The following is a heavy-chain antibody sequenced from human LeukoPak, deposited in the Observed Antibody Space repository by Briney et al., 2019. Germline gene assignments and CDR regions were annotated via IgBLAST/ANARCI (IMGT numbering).Heavy chain of an antibody. CDR1: GGSISSHY. J-gene: IGHJ3*02. V-gene: IGHV4-59*11. CDR3: ATTSDYGGNRDAFDI. CDR2: IYYSGST. Sequence: SETLSLTCTVSGGSISSHYWSWIRQPPGKGLEWIGYIYYSGSTNYNPSLKSRVTISVDTSKNRFSLKLSSVTAADTAVYYCATTSDYGGNRDAFDIWGQGTMVTVSS. D-gene: IGHD4-23*01.